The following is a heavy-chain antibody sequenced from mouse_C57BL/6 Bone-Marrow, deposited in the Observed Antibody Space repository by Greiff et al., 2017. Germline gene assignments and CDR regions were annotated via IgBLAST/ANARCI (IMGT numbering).Heavy chain of an antibody. J-gene: IGHJ3*01. D-gene: IGHD3-2*02. CDR2: IDPSDSET. Sequence: VKLQQPGAELVRPGSSVKLSCKASGYIFTSYWMHWVKQRPIQGLEWIGNIDPSDSETHYNQKFKDKATLTVDKSSSTAYMQLSSLTSEDSAVYYCARRDSSGCWFAYWGQGTLVTVSA. V-gene: IGHV1-52*01. CDR1: GYIFTSYW. CDR3: ARRDSSGCWFAY.